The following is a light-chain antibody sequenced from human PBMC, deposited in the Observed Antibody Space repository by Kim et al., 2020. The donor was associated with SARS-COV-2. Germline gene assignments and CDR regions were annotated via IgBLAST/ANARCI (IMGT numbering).Light chain of an antibody. J-gene: IGLJ3*02. CDR3: NSRDSSGNHWV. V-gene: IGLV3-19*01. CDR2: GKN. Sequence: LGQTVRITCQGDSLRRYYASWYQQKPGQAPVLVIYGKNNRPTGIPDRFSGSSSGNTASLTITGAQAEDEADYYCNSRDSSGNHWVFGGGTQLTVL. CDR1: SLRRYY.